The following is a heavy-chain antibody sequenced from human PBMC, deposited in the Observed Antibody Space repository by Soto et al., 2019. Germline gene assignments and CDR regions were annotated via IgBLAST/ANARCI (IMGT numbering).Heavy chain of an antibody. CDR2: IYYSGST. V-gene: IGHV4-59*01. CDR1: GGSISSYY. D-gene: IGHD2-8*01. J-gene: IGHJ6*02. CDR3: ARVVARGYCTNGVCLLQGGMDV. Sequence: QVQLQESGPGLVKPSETLSLTCTVSGGSISSYYWSWIRQPPGKGLEWIGYIYYSGSTNYNPSLKSRVTISVDTSKNQFSLKLSSVTAADTAVYYCARVVARGYCTNGVCLLQGGMDVWGQGTTVTVSS.